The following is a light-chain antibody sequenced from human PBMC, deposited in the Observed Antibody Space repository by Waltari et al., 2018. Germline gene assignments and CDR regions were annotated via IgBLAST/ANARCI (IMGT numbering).Light chain of an antibody. V-gene: IGKV3-15*01. CDR2: GAS. CDR3: QQYNNWPRT. J-gene: IGKJ1*01. CDR1: QRVSSN. Sequence: EIVMTQSPATLSVYPGERATLSCRASQRVSSNLAWYQQQPGQAPRLLIYGASTRATGIPDRFSGSGSGTEFTLTISSMQSEDFAVYYCQQYNNWPRTFGQGTKVEIK.